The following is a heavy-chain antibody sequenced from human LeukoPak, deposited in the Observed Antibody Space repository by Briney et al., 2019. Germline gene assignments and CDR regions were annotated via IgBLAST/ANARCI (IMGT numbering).Heavy chain of an antibody. Sequence: GESLKISCKGSGYSFTSDWIGWVRQMPGKGLEWMGIIYPGDSDTRYSPSCQGQVTISADKSISTAHLQWSSLKASDSAMYYCARSIGARPPEFDYWGQGTLVTVSS. CDR3: ARSIGARPPEFDY. J-gene: IGHJ4*02. V-gene: IGHV5-51*01. CDR2: IYPGDSDT. D-gene: IGHD6-6*01. CDR1: GYSFTSDW.